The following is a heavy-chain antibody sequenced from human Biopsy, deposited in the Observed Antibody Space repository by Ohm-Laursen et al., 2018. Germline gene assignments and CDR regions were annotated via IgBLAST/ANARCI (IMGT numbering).Heavy chain of an antibody. J-gene: IGHJ6*02. CDR1: GITVNDHY. CDR3: AKINPSSIYYNYGMDV. CDR2: LHDRGVT. Sequence: GSLRLSCAASGITVNDHYMSWVRQAPGKGLEWVSSLHDRGVTYYADSVKGRFTISRDNPRNTVYLQMKSLRVEDTAVYYCAKINPSSIYYNYGMDVWGQGTTVTVSS. V-gene: IGHV3-53*01.